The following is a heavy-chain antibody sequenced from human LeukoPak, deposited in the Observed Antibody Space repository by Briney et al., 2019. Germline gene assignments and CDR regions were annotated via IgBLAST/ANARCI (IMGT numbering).Heavy chain of an antibody. CDR1: GFTFSNYG. J-gene: IGHJ4*02. Sequence: GGSLRLSCAASGFTFSNYGMTWVRQAPGKGLEWVSAISASDGSTYYVDSVKGRFTISRDFSKNTLYLQMDSLRAEDTAVYYCAKLTSGWFEDFCGQGTLVTVSS. V-gene: IGHV3-23*01. CDR3: AKLTSGWFEDF. CDR2: ISASDGST. D-gene: IGHD6-19*01.